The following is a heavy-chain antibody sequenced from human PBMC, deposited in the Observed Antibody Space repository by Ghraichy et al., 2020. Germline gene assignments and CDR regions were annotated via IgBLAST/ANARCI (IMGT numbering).Heavy chain of an antibody. CDR1: GCSIGNHY. CDR2: IYNSGST. D-gene: IGHD2-8*01. J-gene: IGHJ4*02. Sequence: SETLSLTCSVSGCSIGNHYWSWIRQPPGKGLEWIENIYNSGSTNYNPSLKSRVTIAVDTSKNGFSLQLSSVTAADTDVYYCARRGLGVYYCNYWGQGTLVTVS. V-gene: IGHV4-59*11. CDR3: ARRGLGVYYCNY.